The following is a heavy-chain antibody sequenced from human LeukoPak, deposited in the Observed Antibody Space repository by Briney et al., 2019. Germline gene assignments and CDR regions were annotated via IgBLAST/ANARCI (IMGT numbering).Heavy chain of an antibody. D-gene: IGHD4-11*01. CDR3: ARGPTYSNSYDC. Sequence: PSETLSLTCTVSGGSISSSSAYWGWIRQPPGKGLEWIGYIYYTGSTYYNPSLKSRVTISIDTSKNQFSLKLSSMTAADTAVYYCARGPTYSNSYDCWGQGTLVSVSS. J-gene: IGHJ4*02. CDR2: IYYTGST. CDR1: GGSISSSSAY. V-gene: IGHV4-61*05.